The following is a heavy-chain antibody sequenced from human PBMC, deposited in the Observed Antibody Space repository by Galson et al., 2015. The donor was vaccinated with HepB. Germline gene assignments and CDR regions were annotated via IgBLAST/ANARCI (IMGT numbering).Heavy chain of an antibody. CDR1: GFTFSDYY. D-gene: IGHD3-10*01. V-gene: IGHV3-11*06. J-gene: IGHJ6*02. Sequence: SLRLSCAVSGFTFSDYYMSWVRQAPGKGLEWISYISSSARYTNYADSVKGRFTISRDSTKNSLYLQMNSLRVDDTAIYYCARESWGFGLDVWGQGTTVTVSS. CDR3: ARESWGFGLDV. CDR2: ISSSARYT.